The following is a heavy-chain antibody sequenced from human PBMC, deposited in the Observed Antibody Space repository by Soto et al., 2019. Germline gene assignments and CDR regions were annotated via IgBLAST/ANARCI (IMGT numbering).Heavy chain of an antibody. CDR1: GFTFSTYD. V-gene: IGHV3-48*03. CDR2: IRGSGTTM. Sequence: EVQLVESGGGLVQPGGSLRLSCGASGFTFSTYDMIWVRQAPGKGLEWVSSIRGSGTTMFYADSVKGRFTISRDNAKESLYLQMNSLRAEDTAVYYCARTHHYYYNGMDVWGQGTAVTVSS. CDR3: ARTHHYYYNGMDV. J-gene: IGHJ6*02.